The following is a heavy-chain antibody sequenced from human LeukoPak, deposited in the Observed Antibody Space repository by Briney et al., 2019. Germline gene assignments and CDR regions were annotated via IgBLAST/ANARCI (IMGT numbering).Heavy chain of an antibody. CDR3: ARGRSEYYDFWSGYGPPYYYGMDV. Sequence: GASVKVSCKASGYTFTSYDINWVRQATGQGLEWMGWMNPNSGNTGYAQKFQGRVTMTRNTSISTAYMELSSLRSEGTAVYYCARGRSEYYDFWSGYGPPYYYGMDVWGQGTTVTVSS. V-gene: IGHV1-8*01. D-gene: IGHD3-3*01. J-gene: IGHJ6*02. CDR2: MNPNSGNT. CDR1: GYTFTSYD.